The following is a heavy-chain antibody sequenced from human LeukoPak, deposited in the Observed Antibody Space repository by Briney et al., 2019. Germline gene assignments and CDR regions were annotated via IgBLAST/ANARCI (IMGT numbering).Heavy chain of an antibody. CDR2: IYYSGST. CDR3: ASLFYDYVWGSYLDY. CDR1: GGSISSSSYY. D-gene: IGHD3-16*02. J-gene: IGHJ4*02. Sequence: SETLSLTCTVSGGSISSSSYYWGWIRQPPGKGLEWIGSIYYSGSTYYNPSLKSRVTISVNTSKNQFSLKLSSVTAADMAVYYCASLFYDYVWGSYLDYWGQGTLVTVSS. V-gene: IGHV4-39*01.